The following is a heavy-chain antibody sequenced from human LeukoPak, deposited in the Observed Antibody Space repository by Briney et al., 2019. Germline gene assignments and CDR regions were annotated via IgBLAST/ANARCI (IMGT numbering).Heavy chain of an antibody. CDR3: AKRGVVIRVILVGFHEEAYYFDS. Sequence: GGSLRLSCAVSGISLSNYGMSWVRQAPGKGLEWVAGISGSGGGTNYADSVKGRFTTSRDNPKNTLYLQMNRLRAEDTAVYFCAKRGVVIRVILVGFHEEAYYFDSWSQGALVTVSS. D-gene: IGHD3-22*01. CDR1: GISLSNYG. J-gene: IGHJ4*02. V-gene: IGHV3-23*01. CDR2: ISGSGGGT.